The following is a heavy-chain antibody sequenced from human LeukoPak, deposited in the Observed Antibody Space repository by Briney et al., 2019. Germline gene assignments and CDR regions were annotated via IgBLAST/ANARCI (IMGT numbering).Heavy chain of an antibody. V-gene: IGHV3-11*01. CDR3: ARVAGKVGVHPVDY. D-gene: IGHD1-26*01. CDR2: ISSSGSTI. Sequence: GESLKISCAASGFTFSDYYMSWIRQAPGKGLEWVSYISSSGSTIYYADSVKGRFTISRDNAKNSLYLQMNSLRAEDTAVYYCARVAGKVGVHPVDYWGQGTLVTVSS. J-gene: IGHJ4*02. CDR1: GFTFSDYY.